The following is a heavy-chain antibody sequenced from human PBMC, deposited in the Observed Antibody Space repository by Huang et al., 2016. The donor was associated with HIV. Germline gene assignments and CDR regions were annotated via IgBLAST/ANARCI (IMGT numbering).Heavy chain of an antibody. Sequence: QVQLQQWGAGLLKPSETLSLTCAVYGGSFSGYYWSWIRQSPGKGLEWIGEINHSGSTNYNPARKSRLTISVDTSKNQFSVKLSSVTAADTAVYYWARERMMSWLDDHDAFDIWGQGTMVTVSS. J-gene: IGHJ3*02. CDR3: ARERMMSWLDDHDAFDI. CDR1: GGSFSGYY. V-gene: IGHV4-34*01. D-gene: IGHD1-1*01. CDR2: INHSGST.